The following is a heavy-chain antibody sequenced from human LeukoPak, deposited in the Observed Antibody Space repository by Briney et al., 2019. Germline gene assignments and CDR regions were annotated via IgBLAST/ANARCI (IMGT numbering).Heavy chain of an antibody. V-gene: IGHV1-2*02. CDR1: GYTFTGYY. J-gene: IGHJ4*02. CDR2: INPNSGGT. D-gene: IGHD3-22*01. Sequence: ASVKVFCKASGYTFTGYYMHWVRQAPGQGLEWMRWINPNSGGTNYAQKFQGRVTMTRDTSISTAYMELSRLRSDDTAVYYCARDRAPYYYDSSAYYFDYWGQGTLVTVSS. CDR3: ARDRAPYYYDSSAYYFDY.